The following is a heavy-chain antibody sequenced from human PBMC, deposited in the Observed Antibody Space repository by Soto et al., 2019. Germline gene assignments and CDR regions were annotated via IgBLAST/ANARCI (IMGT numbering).Heavy chain of an antibody. D-gene: IGHD6-19*01. Sequence: NPSETLSLTCTVSGGSISSYYWSWIRQPPGKGLEWIGYIYYSGSTNYNPSLKSRVTISVDTSKNQFSLKLSSVTAADTAVYYCARHRNGWDVEGYDAFDIWGQGTMVTVSS. J-gene: IGHJ3*02. CDR1: GGSISSYY. CDR2: IYYSGST. CDR3: ARHRNGWDVEGYDAFDI. V-gene: IGHV4-59*08.